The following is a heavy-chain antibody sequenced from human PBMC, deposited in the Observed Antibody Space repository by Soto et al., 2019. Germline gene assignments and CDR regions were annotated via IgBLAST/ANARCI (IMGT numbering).Heavy chain of an antibody. CDR2: ISGSGGST. D-gene: IGHD2-2*01. CDR3: AQGDVVPAAIWGY. Sequence: EVQLLESGGGLVQPGGSLRLSCAASGFTFSSYAMSWVRQAPGKGLEWVSAISGSGGSTYYADSVKGRFTISRDNSKNTLYLQMNSLRAEDTDVYYCAQGDVVPAAIWGYWGQGTLVTVSS. CDR1: GFTFSSYA. V-gene: IGHV3-23*01. J-gene: IGHJ4*02.